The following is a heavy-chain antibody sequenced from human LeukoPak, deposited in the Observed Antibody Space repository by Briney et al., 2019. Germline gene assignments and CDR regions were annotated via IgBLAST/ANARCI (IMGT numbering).Heavy chain of an antibody. D-gene: IGHD6-19*01. Sequence: ASVKVSCKAAGGTFSSYAISWVRQAPGQGLEWMGGTIPIFGTANYAQKFQGRVTITADKSTSTAYMELSSLRSEDTAVYYCARDLGSGSGGGAEYFQHWGQGTLVTVSS. J-gene: IGHJ1*01. CDR2: TIPIFGTA. CDR1: GGTFSSYA. CDR3: ARDLGSGSGGGAEYFQH. V-gene: IGHV1-69*06.